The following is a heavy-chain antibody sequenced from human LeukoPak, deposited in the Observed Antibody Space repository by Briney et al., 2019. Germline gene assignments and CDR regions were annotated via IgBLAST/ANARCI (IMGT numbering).Heavy chain of an antibody. D-gene: IGHD3-3*01. J-gene: IGHJ4*02. CDR3: AHSSRLDFWSGYSCRH. Sequence: SGPSLVNPPQTLSLSCTLPGTSFSRSGAGGGCIRQPPGMALAWLATLSWSDDKYYSPSLKSRLRSTWDSSKNQLALPMTIMDPVETATYYCAHSSRLDFWSGYSCRHWGEGTLVSVSS. V-gene: IGHV2-5*01. CDR2: LSWSDDK. CDR1: GTSFSRSGAG.